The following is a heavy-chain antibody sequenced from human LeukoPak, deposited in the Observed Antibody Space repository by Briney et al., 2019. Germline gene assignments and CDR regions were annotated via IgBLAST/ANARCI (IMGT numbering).Heavy chain of an antibody. Sequence: GGSLRLSCAASRFTFSSYDMQWLRQATGTGLEWASAIGTASATYYPGSVKRRFATSREYAKKSLYLQMYSTRAGDAAVYYGGRGGWGSSGAYYFDYWGQGTLVTVSS. CDR3: GRGGWGSSGAYYFDY. J-gene: IGHJ4*02. D-gene: IGHD6-19*01. CDR2: IGTASAT. V-gene: IGHV3-13*01. CDR1: RFTFSSYD.